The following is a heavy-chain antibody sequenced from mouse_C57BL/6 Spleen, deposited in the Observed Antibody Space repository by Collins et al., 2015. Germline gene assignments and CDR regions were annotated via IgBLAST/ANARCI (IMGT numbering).Heavy chain of an antibody. V-gene: IGHV1-69*01. CDR2: IDPSDSYT. Sequence: QVQLQQPGAELVMPGASVKLSCKASGYTFTSYWMHWVKQRPGQGLEWIGEIDPSDSYTNCNQKFKGKSTLTVDKSSSTAYMQLSSLTSEDSAVYYCARGGGTTVVATNFDYWGQGTTFTVSS. J-gene: IGHJ2*01. D-gene: IGHD1-1*01. CDR1: GYTFTSYW. CDR3: ARGGGTTVVATNFDY.